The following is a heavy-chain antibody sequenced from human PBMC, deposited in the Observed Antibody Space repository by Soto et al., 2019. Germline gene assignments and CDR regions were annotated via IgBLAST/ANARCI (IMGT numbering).Heavy chain of an antibody. V-gene: IGHV3-30-3*01. J-gene: IGHJ4*02. D-gene: IGHD2-2*01. Sequence: PGGSLRLSCAASGFTFSSYAMHWVRQAPGKGLEWVAVISYDGSNKYYADSVKGRFTISRDNSKNTLYLQMNSLRAEDTAVYYCARGTSSLTRFDYWGQGXMVTVYS. CDR1: GFTFSSYA. CDR2: ISYDGSNK. CDR3: ARGTSSLTRFDY.